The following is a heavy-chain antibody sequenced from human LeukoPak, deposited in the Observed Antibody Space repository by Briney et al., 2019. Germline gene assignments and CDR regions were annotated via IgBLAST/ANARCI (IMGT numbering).Heavy chain of an antibody. D-gene: IGHD3-9*01. CDR2: IRNDGSDK. CDR3: ARDPILTGYYSYFDY. CDR1: GFTFSSHG. Sequence: PGGSLRLSCAASGFTFSSHGMHWVRQAPGKGLEWVAFIRNDGSDKYYADSVKGRFTISRDNSKNTLYLQMNSLRPEDTAVYYCARDPILTGYYSYFDYWGQGTLVTVSS. V-gene: IGHV3-30*02. J-gene: IGHJ4*02.